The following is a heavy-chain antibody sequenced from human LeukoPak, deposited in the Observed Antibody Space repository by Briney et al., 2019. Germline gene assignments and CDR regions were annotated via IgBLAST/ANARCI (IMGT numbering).Heavy chain of an antibody. D-gene: IGHD1/OR15-1a*01. Sequence: TGGSLRLSCAASGFTFSDYDMLWVGQATGKGLDWVSAIDTVGDTYYTGSVKVRFTITRENAKNSLYLQMNSLRAGDTAVYYCGNVAKEQRGGVYHFDYWGQGTLVTVSS. CDR1: GFTFSDYD. CDR2: IDTVGDT. CDR3: GNVAKEQRGGVYHFDY. V-gene: IGHV3-13*01. J-gene: IGHJ4*02.